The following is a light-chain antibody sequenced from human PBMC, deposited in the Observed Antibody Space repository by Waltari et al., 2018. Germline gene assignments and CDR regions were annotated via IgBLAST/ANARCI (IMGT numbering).Light chain of an antibody. CDR1: SSDLVISNY. Sequence: QSALTQPASASGSPGQSITIPCPGPSSDLVISNYVSLYQQHPGKAPKLIIFDVTNRPSGVSNRFSGSKSGNTASLIISGLQGEDEADYYCSSYMDTTALELFGGGTSLTVL. V-gene: IGLV2-14*03. CDR3: SSYMDTTALEL. CDR2: DVT. J-gene: IGLJ2*01.